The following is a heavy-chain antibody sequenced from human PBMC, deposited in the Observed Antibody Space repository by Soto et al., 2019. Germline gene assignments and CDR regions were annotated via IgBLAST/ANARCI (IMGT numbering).Heavy chain of an antibody. CDR2: ISAYNGNT. D-gene: IGHD1-7*01. CDR3: ARVSGTTNYYYMDV. Sequence: QVQLVQSGAEVKKPGASVKVSCKASGYTFTSYGISWGRQAPGQGLEWMGWISAYNGNTNYALKLQGRVTMTTDTPTSTACMELRCLRSDDTAVDYCARVSGTTNYYYMDVWGKGTTVTVSS. J-gene: IGHJ6*03. V-gene: IGHV1-18*01. CDR1: GYTFTSYG.